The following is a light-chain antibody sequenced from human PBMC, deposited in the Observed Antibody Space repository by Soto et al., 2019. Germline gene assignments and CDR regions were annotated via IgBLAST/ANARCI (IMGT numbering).Light chain of an antibody. CDR2: GTA. CDR1: QSISRTY. J-gene: IGKJ2*01. V-gene: IGKV3-20*01. Sequence: EIVLTQSPGTLSLSPGERAALSCRASQSISRTYLAWYQQKRGQAPRLLIYGTANRASGIPDRFSGSGSGTDFTLTINRREPEDFAVYFCQQYGNSPYTFGQGTKVEI. CDR3: QQYGNSPYT.